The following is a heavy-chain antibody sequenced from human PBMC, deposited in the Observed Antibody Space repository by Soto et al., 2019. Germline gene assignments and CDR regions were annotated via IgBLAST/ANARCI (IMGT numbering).Heavy chain of an antibody. CDR2: MNPNSGNT. CDR1: GYTFTSYD. J-gene: IGHJ4*02. V-gene: IGHV1-8*01. Sequence: QVQLVQSGAEVKKPGASVKVSCKASGYTFTSYDINWVRQATGQGLEWMGWMNPNSGNTGYAQKFQGRVTMTTDASTSTAYMELRSLRSDDTAMYYCARDRDSSGSLSGYWGQGTLVTVSS. CDR3: ARDRDSSGSLSGY. D-gene: IGHD3-22*01.